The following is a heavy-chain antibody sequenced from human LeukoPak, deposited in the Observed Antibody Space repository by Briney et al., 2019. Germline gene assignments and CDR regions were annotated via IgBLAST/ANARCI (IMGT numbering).Heavy chain of an antibody. CDR3: GKELLENFYWLSPYNWFDH. D-gene: IGHD3-9*01. J-gene: IGHJ5*02. CDR2: ISGSGGST. CDR1: GFTLSSHA. V-gene: IGHV3-23*01. Sequence: TGGCLRLSCAAYGFTLSSHAMGSVRQAPGKGQEWVPAISGSGGSTNYAPSVKGRFTISRDNSQNPLYLQMNSLRAEDAAVYYCGKELLENFYWLSPYNWFDHLLEGTLVTDSP.